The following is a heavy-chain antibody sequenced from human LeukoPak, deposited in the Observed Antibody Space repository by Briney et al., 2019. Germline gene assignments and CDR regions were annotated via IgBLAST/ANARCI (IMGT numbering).Heavy chain of an antibody. D-gene: IGHD1-1*01. J-gene: IGHJ3*02. V-gene: IGHV4-59*01. CDR1: GGSISNYY. CDR3: ARAGYNWNGGYASDI. CDR2: IYYSGNT. Sequence: SETLSLTCTVSGGSISNYYCSWVRQPPGKGLEWIGYIYYSGNTNYNPSLKSRVTISVDSSRDQFSLKLSSVTAADTAVYYCARAGYNWNGGYASDIWGQGTMVTVSS.